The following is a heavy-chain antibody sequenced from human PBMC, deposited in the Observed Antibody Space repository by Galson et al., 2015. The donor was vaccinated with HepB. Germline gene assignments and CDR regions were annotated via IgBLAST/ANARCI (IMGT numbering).Heavy chain of an antibody. V-gene: IGHV1-69*04. J-gene: IGHJ2*01. CDR1: GGTFSSYA. CDR2: IIPILGIA. CDR3: AGEYYYDSSGYDPATNWYFDL. D-gene: IGHD3-22*01. Sequence: SVKVSCKASGGTFSSYAISWVRQAPGQGLEWMGRIIPILGIANYAQKFQGRVTITADKSTSTAYMELSSLRSEDTAVYYCAGEYYYDSSGYDPATNWYFDLWGRGTLVTVSS.